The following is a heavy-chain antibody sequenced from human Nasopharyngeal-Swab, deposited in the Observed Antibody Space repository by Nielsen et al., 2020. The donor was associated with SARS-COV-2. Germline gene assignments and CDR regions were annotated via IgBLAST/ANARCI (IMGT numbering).Heavy chain of an antibody. V-gene: IGHV3-30*18. CDR2: ISYDGSNK. CDR3: AKDATYYDFWSGLFDY. J-gene: IGHJ4*02. CDR1: GFTFSSYG. Sequence: GESLKISCAASGFTFSSYGMHWVRQAPGKGLGWVAVISYDGSNKYYADSVKGRFTISRDNSKNTLYLQMNSLRAEDTAVYYCAKDATYYDFWSGLFDYWGQGTLVTVSS. D-gene: IGHD3-3*01.